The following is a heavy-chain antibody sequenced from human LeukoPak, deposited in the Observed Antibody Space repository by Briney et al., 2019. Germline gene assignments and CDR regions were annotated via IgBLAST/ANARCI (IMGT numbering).Heavy chain of an antibody. CDR1: GFIFSSYW. CDR2: IKQDESEK. J-gene: IGHJ6*03. Sequence: GGSLRLSCEASGFIFSSYWMSWVRQAPGKGLEWVANIKQDESEKYYVDSVKGRFTISRDNAKNTLYLQMNSLRPEDTAVYYCAKEGPRHQLIYHYYMDVWGKGTTVIISS. D-gene: IGHD3-16*01. CDR3: AKEGPRHQLIYHYYMDV. V-gene: IGHV3-7*01.